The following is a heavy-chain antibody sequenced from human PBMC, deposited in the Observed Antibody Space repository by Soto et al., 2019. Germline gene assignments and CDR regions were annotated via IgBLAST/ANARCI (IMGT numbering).Heavy chain of an antibody. CDR1: GGSFSGYY. CDR2: INHSGST. CDR3: ARGLMVRGPKLTCFDY. Sequence: PSETLSLTCAVYGGSFSGYYWSWIRQPPGKGLEWIGEINHSGSTNYNPSLKSRVTISVDTSKNQFSLKLSSVTAADTAVYYCARGLMVRGPKLTCFDYWGQGTLVTVSS. V-gene: IGHV4-34*01. J-gene: IGHJ4*02. D-gene: IGHD3-10*01.